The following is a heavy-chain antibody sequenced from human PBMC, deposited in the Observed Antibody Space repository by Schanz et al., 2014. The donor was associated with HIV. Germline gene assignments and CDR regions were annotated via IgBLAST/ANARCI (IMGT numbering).Heavy chain of an antibody. V-gene: IGHV1-69*01. Sequence: QVQLVQSGAKVKKPGSSVKVSCKTLGGTFRTYAVSWVRQAPGQGLEWMGGIVPIFGTTNYAQRFQGRVSITADESTSTAYMELSGLRSEDTAVYYCTRAYCGADCSRFYYYGTDVWGQGTTVTVSS. CDR1: GGTFRTYA. CDR3: TRAYCGADCSRFYYYGTDV. J-gene: IGHJ6*02. D-gene: IGHD2-21*02. CDR2: IVPIFGTT.